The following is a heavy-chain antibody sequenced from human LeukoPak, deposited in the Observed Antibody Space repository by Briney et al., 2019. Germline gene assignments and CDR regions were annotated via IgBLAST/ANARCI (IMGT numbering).Heavy chain of an antibody. CDR1: GGSISSYY. V-gene: IGHV4-59*01. CDR3: ARDKGWELGFDAFDI. Sequence: SETLSLTCTVSGGSISSYYWSWLRQPPGKGLEWIGYIYYSGSTNYNPSLKSRVTISVDTSKNQFSLKLSSVTAADTAVYYCARDKGWELGFDAFDIWGQGTMVTVSS. D-gene: IGHD1-26*01. CDR2: IYYSGST. J-gene: IGHJ3*02.